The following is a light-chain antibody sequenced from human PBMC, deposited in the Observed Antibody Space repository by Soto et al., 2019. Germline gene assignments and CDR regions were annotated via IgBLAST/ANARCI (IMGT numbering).Light chain of an antibody. J-gene: IGKJ1*01. Sequence: DIQMTQSPSTLSASVGDRVTITCRASQSISSWLAWYQQKPGKALKLLIYDASSLESGVPSRFSGSGSGTEFTLTISSLQPDDFATYYCQQYNSYAWTFGQGTKVVIK. V-gene: IGKV1-5*01. CDR3: QQYNSYAWT. CDR2: DAS. CDR1: QSISSW.